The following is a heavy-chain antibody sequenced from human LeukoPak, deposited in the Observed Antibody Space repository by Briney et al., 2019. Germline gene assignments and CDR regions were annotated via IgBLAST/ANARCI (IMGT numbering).Heavy chain of an antibody. V-gene: IGHV3-9*03. J-gene: IGHJ4*02. CDR1: GFTFDDYA. CDR3: AKGGSGYYSSPSDY. Sequence: GGSLRLSCAASGFTFDDYAMHWVRQAPGKGLEWVSGISWNSGSIGYADSVKGRFTISRDNAKNSLYLQMNSLRAEDMALYYCAKGGSGYYSSPSDYWGQGTLVTVSS. D-gene: IGHD3-22*01. CDR2: ISWNSGSI.